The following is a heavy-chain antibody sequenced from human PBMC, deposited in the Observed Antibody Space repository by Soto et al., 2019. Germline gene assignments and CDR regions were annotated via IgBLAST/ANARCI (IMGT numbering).Heavy chain of an antibody. V-gene: IGHV4-31*03. CDR2: IYYSGST. CDR1: GGSISSGDYY. D-gene: IGHD3-16*01. Sequence: QVQLQESGPGLVKPSQTLSLTCTVSGGSISSGDYYWSWIRQHPGKGLEWIGYIYYSGSTYYNPSLKSRVTLSVDTSKNQFSLKLSSVTAADTAVYYCARDPGGGDSAVFDYWGQGTLVTVSS. J-gene: IGHJ4*02. CDR3: ARDPGGGDSAVFDY.